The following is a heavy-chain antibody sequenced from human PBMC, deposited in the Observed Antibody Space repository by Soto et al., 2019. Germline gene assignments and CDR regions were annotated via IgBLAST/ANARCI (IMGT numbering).Heavy chain of an antibody. J-gene: IGHJ6*03. D-gene: IGHD2-15*01. CDR2: INHSGST. CDR3: ARVVVVAARYYYYYYMDV. CDR1: GGSFSGYY. V-gene: IGHV4-34*01. Sequence: SETLSLTCAVYGGSFSGYYWSWIRQPPGKGLEWIGEINHSGSTNYNPSLKSRVTISVDTSRNQFSLKLSSVTAADTAVYYCARVVVVAARYYYYYYMDVWGKGTTVTVSS.